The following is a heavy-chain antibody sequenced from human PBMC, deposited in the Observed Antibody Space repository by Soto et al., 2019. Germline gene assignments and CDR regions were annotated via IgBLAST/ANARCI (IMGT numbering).Heavy chain of an antibody. CDR1: GFTFSSYD. V-gene: IGHV3-13*01. J-gene: IGHJ4*02. CDR3: TRGADGFDY. Sequence: EVQLVESGGALIQPGGSLRLSCAPSGFTFSSYDFHWVRQTTGKGLEWVSGIGKSGDTYYAGSVKGRFTMSRENAKNSLYLQMNSLRVGDTAVYYCTRGADGFDYWGQGTLVTVSS. D-gene: IGHD3-16*01. CDR2: IGKSGDT.